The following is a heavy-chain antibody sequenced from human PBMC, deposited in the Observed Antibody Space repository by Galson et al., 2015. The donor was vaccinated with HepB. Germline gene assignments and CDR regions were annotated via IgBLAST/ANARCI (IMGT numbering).Heavy chain of an antibody. Sequence: SVKVSCQASGYTFTGYYMHWVRQAPGQGLEWMGWINPNSGGTNYAQKFQGRVTMTRDTSISTAYMELSRLRSDDTAVYYYARDVRPHKRGPQYSSSWYVGVDGWSDPWGQGTLVTVSS. CDR1: GYTFTGYY. D-gene: IGHD6-13*01. J-gene: IGHJ5*02. V-gene: IGHV1-2*02. CDR3: ARDVRPHKRGPQYSSSWYVGVDGWSDP. CDR2: INPNSGGT.